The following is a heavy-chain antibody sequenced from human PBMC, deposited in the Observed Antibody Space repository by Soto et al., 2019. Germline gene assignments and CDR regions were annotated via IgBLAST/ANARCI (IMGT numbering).Heavy chain of an antibody. V-gene: IGHV3-30*18. Sequence: GGSLRLSCAASGSTFRTYGMHWVRQAPGKGLEWLAVISNNGINKYYADSVKGRFTISRDNSRDTLFLQMNSLRGEDTAIYYCAKVIRADSTSSNFYYYSGLDVWGQGTTVTVSS. D-gene: IGHD6-6*01. J-gene: IGHJ6*02. CDR3: AKVIRADSTSSNFYYYSGLDV. CDR2: ISNNGINK. CDR1: GSTFRTYG.